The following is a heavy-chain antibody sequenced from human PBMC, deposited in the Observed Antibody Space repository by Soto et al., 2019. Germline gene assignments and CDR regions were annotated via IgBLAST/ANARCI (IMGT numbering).Heavy chain of an antibody. J-gene: IGHJ4*02. CDR1: GFTFSSYA. Sequence: GGSLRLSCAASGFTFSSYAMSWVRQAPGKGLEWVAIISYDGSNTYYADSVKGRFTISRDNSRNTLYLQMNSLRAEDTSVYYCAKEGGLSGSYYISSSYYFDYWGQGTLVTVSS. V-gene: IGHV3-30*18. D-gene: IGHD1-26*01. CDR3: AKEGGLSGSYYISSSYYFDY. CDR2: ISYDGSNT.